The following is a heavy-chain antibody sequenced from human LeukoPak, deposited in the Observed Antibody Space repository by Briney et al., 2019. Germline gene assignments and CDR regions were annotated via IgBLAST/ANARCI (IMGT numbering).Heavy chain of an antibody. V-gene: IGHV3-15*01. D-gene: IGHD4-17*01. CDR1: GFTFSSYG. J-gene: IGHJ3*02. CDR2: IKSKTDGGTT. CDR3: TTDKPTDYGDNPRYDAFDI. Sequence: GGSLRLSCAASGFTFSSYGMSWVRQAPGKGLEWVGRIKSKTDGGTTDYAAPVKGRFTISRDDSKNTLYLQMNSRKPEDTAVYYCTTDKPTDYGDNPRYDAFDIWGQGTMVTVSS.